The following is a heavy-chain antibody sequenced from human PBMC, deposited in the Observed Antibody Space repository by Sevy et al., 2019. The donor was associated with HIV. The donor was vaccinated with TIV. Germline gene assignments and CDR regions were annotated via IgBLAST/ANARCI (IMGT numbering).Heavy chain of an antibody. CDR3: ARDTLGYGGNPNLDLDL. CDR2: INSDGSTT. J-gene: IGHJ5*02. D-gene: IGHD4-17*01. Sequence: GGSLRLSCAASGFSFSRYFMHWVRQAPGEGLVWVSRINSDGSTTNYADSVEGRFIVSRDNAKKTLYLELHSLRVEDTATYYCARDTLGYGGNPNLDLDLWGQGTLVTVSS. V-gene: IGHV3-74*01. CDR1: GFSFSRYF.